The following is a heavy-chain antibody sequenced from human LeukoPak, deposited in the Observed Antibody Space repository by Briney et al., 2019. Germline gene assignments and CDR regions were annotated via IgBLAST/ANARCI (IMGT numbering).Heavy chain of an antibody. D-gene: IGHD3-22*01. CDR3: AKDWYYDGTIDY. J-gene: IGHJ4*02. Sequence: PGGSLRLSCAASGFTFSSYGMSWVRQAPGKGLEWVAFIRYDGSNKYYADSVKGRFTISRDNSKNTLYLQMNSLRAEDTAVYYCAKDWYYDGTIDYWGQGTLVTVSS. V-gene: IGHV3-30*02. CDR1: GFTFSSYG. CDR2: IRYDGSNK.